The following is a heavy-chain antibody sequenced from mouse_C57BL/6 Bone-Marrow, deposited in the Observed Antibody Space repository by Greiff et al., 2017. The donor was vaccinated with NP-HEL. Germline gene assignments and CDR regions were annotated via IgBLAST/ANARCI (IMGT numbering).Heavy chain of an antibody. J-gene: IGHJ3*01. CDR1: GFTFSDYY. CDR3: ARRGYDYDDSFAY. D-gene: IGHD2-4*01. V-gene: IGHV5-12*01. CDR2: ISNGGGST. Sequence: DVQLVESGGGLVQPGGSLKLSCAASGFTFSDYYMYWVRQTPEKRLEWVAYISNGGGSTYYPDTVKGRFTISRDNAKNTLYLQMSRLKSEDTAMYYCARRGYDYDDSFAYWGQGTLVTVSA.